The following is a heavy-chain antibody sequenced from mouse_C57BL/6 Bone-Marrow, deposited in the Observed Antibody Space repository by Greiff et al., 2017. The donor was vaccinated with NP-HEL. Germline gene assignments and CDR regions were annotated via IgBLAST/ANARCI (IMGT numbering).Heavy chain of an antibody. CDR3: ARSRGLGRGDYRYYYAMDY. CDR2: IYPGSGNT. CDR1: GYTFTDYY. Sequence: VKVVESGAELVRPGASVKLSCKASGYTFTDYYINWVKQRPGQGLEWIARIYPGSGNTYYNEKFKGKATLTAEKSSSTAYMQLSSLTSEDSAVYFCARSRGLGRGDYRYYYAMDYWGQGTSVTVSS. D-gene: IGHD4-1*01. V-gene: IGHV1-76*01. J-gene: IGHJ4*01.